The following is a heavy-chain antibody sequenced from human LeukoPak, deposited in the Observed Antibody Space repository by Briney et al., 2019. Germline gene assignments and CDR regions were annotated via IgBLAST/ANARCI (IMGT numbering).Heavy chain of an antibody. CDR1: GFTFSSYS. CDR2: ISSSSSYI. J-gene: IGHJ3*02. CDR3: ARVERDYGDYYAFDI. V-gene: IGHV3-21*01. Sequence: GGSLRLSCAASGFTFSSYSMNWVRQAPGKGLEWVSSISSSSSYIYYADSVKGRFTISRDNAKNSLYLQMNSLRAEDTAVYYCARVERDYGDYYAFDIWGQGTMATVSS. D-gene: IGHD4-17*01.